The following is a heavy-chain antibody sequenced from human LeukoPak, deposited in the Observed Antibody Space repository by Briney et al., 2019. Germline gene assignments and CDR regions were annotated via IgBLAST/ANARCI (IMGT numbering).Heavy chain of an antibody. CDR2: IREDGRET. V-gene: IGHV3-7*01. CDR3: TKSLDY. CDR1: GFTFSRSW. Sequence: PGGSLRLSCVASGFTFSRSWMDWVRQVPGKGLEWVANIREDGRETYYVDSARGRFTISRDNAKNSLYLQMDRLRVEDTAIYYCTKSLDYWGQGTLATVPS. J-gene: IGHJ4*02.